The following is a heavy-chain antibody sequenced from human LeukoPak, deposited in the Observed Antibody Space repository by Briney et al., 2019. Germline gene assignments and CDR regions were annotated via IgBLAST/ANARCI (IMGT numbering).Heavy chain of an antibody. CDR3: ARDRGRGYNYDSGDFDF. J-gene: IGHJ4*02. D-gene: IGHD3-22*01. CDR1: GYSFTGYY. Sequence: ASVKVSCKSSGYSFTGYYMHWVRQAPGQGLEWMGWINPNTGGTNYAQKFQGRVTMTRDTSISTAYMELTWLGSDDTAVYYCARDRGRGYNYDSGDFDFWGQGTLVTVSS. V-gene: IGHV1-2*02. CDR2: INPNTGGT.